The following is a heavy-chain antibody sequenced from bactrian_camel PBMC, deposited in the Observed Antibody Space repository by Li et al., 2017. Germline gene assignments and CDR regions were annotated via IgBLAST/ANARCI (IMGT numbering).Heavy chain of an antibody. CDR2: INSDGGVT. J-gene: IGHJ4*01. D-gene: IGHD4*01. CDR1: GFTFSWYG. Sequence: QLVESGGGLVQPGGSLRLSCAASGFTFSWYGMTWVRQAPGKRLEWVSDINSDGGVTRYADSVKGRFTISRDNAKNTLYLQLNRLKPEDTAMYYCAAGPPRSDYCANLHRGTYNYWGQGTQVTVS. V-gene: IGHV3S42*01. CDR3: AAGPPRSDYCANLHRGTYNY.